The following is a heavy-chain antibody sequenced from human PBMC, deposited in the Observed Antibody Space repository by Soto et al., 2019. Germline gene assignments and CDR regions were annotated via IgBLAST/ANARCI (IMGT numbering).Heavy chain of an antibody. CDR1: GFIFSNYE. CDR2: SRDKPQAYST. Sequence: PGGSLRLSCKASGFIFSNYEMNWVRQAPGKGLEWVGRSRDKPQAYSTTYAASVKGRFTASRDESKNSAYLQMNSLKTEDTAVYYCVRATYFSDSSGYTRCLDSWGQGTLVTVSS. J-gene: IGHJ4*02. CDR3: VRATYFSDSSGYTRCLDS. V-gene: IGHV3-72*01. D-gene: IGHD3-22*01.